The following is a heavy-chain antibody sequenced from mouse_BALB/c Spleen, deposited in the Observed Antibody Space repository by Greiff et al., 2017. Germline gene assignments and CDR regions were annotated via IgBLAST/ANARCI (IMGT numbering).Heavy chain of an antibody. V-gene: IGHV5-17*02. J-gene: IGHJ2*01. Sequence: EVKVEESGGGLVQPGGSRKLSCAASGFTFSSFGMHWVRQAPEKGLEWVAYISSGSSTIYYADTVKGRFTISRDNPKNTLFLQMTSLRSEDTAMYYCARRGNYYGSNYFDYWGQGTTLTVSS. CDR1: GFTFSSFG. CDR3: ARRGNYYGSNYFDY. D-gene: IGHD1-2*01. CDR2: ISSGSSTI.